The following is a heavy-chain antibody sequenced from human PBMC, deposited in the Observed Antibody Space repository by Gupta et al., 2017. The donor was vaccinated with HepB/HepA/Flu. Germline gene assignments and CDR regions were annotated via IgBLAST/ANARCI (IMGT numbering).Heavy chain of an antibody. J-gene: IGHJ4*02. Sequence: QLQLQESGPGLVKPSETLSLTCTVSGGSISSSSYYWAWIRQPPGKGMEWIGSIYYSGSTYYNPSLKSRVTISVDTSKNQFSLKLSSVTAADTAVYYCARASGVEMATIFYYWGQGTLVTVSS. CDR1: GGSISSSSYY. D-gene: IGHD5-24*01. CDR2: IYYSGST. V-gene: IGHV4-39*01. CDR3: ARASGVEMATIFYY.